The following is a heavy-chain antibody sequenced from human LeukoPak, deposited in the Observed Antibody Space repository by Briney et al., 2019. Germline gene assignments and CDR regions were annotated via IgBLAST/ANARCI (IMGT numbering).Heavy chain of an antibody. CDR3: ARVAVAGTVNWFDP. CDR2: ITPIFGTA. D-gene: IGHD6-19*01. CDR1: GGTFSSYA. J-gene: IGHJ5*02. Sequence: SVKVSCKASGGTFSSYAISWVRQAPGQGLEWMGRITPIFGTANYAQKFQGRVTITTDESTSTAYMELSSLRSEDTAVYYCARVAVAGTVNWFDPWGQGTLVTVSS. V-gene: IGHV1-69*05.